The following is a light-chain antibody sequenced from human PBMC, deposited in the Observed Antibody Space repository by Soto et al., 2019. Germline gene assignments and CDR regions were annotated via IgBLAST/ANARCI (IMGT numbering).Light chain of an antibody. J-gene: IGKJ1*01. CDR2: DAS. CDR1: QSVRSN. Sequence: EIVMTQSPATLSVSPGGGATLSCRASQSVRSNLAWYQQKPGQAPRLLIYDASNRATGIPARFSGTGSGTEFTLTISSLQSEDFALYYCQQYNDWPLTFGQGTKVDI. V-gene: IGKV3D-15*01. CDR3: QQYNDWPLT.